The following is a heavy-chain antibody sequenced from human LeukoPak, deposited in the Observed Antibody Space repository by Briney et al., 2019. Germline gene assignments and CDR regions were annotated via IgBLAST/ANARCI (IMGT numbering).Heavy chain of an antibody. CDR1: GFTFSSYA. Sequence: PGGSLRLSCAASGFTFSSYAMSWVRRAPGKGLEWVSAISGSGGSTYYADSVKGRFTISRDNSKNTLYLQMNSLRAEDTAVYYCAKGSSGWYGAAFENYWGQGTLVTVSS. CDR2: ISGSGGST. V-gene: IGHV3-23*01. D-gene: IGHD6-19*01. J-gene: IGHJ4*02. CDR3: AKGSSGWYGAAFENY.